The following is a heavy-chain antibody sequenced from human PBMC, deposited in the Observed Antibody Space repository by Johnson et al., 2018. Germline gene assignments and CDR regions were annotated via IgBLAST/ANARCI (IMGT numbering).Heavy chain of an antibody. V-gene: IGHV3-33*01. Sequence: QVQLVQSGGGVVQPGRSLRLSCAASGFTFSSYGMHWVRQAPGKGLEWVAVIWYDGSNKYYADSVKGRFTISRDNSKNTLYLQMNSLGAEDTAVYYCARARSWGIQLYYYYMDVWGKGTTVTVAS. D-gene: IGHD5-18*01. CDR2: IWYDGSNK. CDR1: GFTFSSYG. CDR3: ARARSWGIQLYYYYMDV. J-gene: IGHJ6*03.